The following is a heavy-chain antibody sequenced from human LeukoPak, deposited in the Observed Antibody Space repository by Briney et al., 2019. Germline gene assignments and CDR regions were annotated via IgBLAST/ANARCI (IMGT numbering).Heavy chain of an antibody. Sequence: XQXLXXXGXMNPNSGNTGYAQKFQGRVTMTRNTSISTAYMELSSLRSEDTAVYYCARALPDITIFGVATGPDAFDIWGQGTMVTVSS. V-gene: IGHV1-8*01. CDR3: ARALPDITIFGVATGPDAFDI. D-gene: IGHD3-3*01. CDR2: MNPNSGNT. J-gene: IGHJ3*02.